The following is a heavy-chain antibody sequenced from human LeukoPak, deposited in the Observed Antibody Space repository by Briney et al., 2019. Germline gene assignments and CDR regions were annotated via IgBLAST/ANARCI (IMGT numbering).Heavy chain of an antibody. CDR2: INPSGGGA. CDR3: ARGVGDNNAWYSFDY. Sequence: ASVKVSCKASGYTFTSYYMHWVRQAPGQGLEWMGIINPSGGGASYAQKFQDRLTMTRDTSATTVYMELGSLTSEDTAVYYCARGVGDNNAWYSFDYWGQGTLVTVSS. V-gene: IGHV1-46*01. CDR1: GYTFTSYY. D-gene: IGHD6-19*01. J-gene: IGHJ4*02.